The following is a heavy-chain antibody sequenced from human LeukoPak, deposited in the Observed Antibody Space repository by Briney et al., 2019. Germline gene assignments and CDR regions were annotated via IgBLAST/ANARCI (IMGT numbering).Heavy chain of an antibody. Sequence: SETLSLTCAVYGGSFSGYYWSWIRQPPGKGLEWIGEINHSGSTNYNPSLKSRATISVDTSKNQFSLKLSSVTAADTAVYYCARRKYLVGATSFGLDYWGQGTLVTVSS. D-gene: IGHD1-26*01. V-gene: IGHV4-34*01. CDR1: GGSFSGYY. CDR2: INHSGST. CDR3: ARRKYLVGATSFGLDY. J-gene: IGHJ4*02.